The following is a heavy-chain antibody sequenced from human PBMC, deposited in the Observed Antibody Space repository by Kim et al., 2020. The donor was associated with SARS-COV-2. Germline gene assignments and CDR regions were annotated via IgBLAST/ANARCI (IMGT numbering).Heavy chain of an antibody. CDR1: GGTFSSYA. V-gene: IGHV1-69*13. CDR2: IIPIFGTA. D-gene: IGHD1-20*01. J-gene: IGHJ5*02. CDR3: ARGNWNHDNWFDP. Sequence: SVKVSCKASGGTFSSYAISWVRQAPGQGLEWMGGIIPIFGTANYAQKFQGRVTITADESTSTAYMELSSLRSEDTAVYYCARGNWNHDNWFDPWGQGTLVTVSS.